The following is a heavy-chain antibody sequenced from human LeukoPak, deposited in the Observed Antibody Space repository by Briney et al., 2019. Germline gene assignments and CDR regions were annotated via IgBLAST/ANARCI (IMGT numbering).Heavy chain of an antibody. CDR3: ARDRSYSRYDSSGYIGY. Sequence: GGSLRLSCAASGFTFSSYSMNWVRQAPGKGLDGVSYISSSSSTIYYADSVKGRFTISRDNAKNSLYLQMNSLRAEDTAVYYCARDRSYSRYDSSGYIGYWGQGTLVTVSS. CDR2: ISSSSSTI. J-gene: IGHJ4*02. V-gene: IGHV3-48*04. CDR1: GFTFSSYS. D-gene: IGHD3-22*01.